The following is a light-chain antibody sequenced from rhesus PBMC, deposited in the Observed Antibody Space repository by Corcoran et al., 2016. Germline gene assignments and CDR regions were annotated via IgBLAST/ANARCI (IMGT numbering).Light chain of an antibody. J-gene: IGKJ3*01. CDR2: KAS. V-gene: IGKV1-74*01. CDR3: QNNYGTPFT. CDR1: ENVNNY. Sequence: DIQMTQSPSSLSASVGDRVTITCRTSENVNNYLNWYQQKQGKAPKLLIYKASTFQSGVPSRFSGSGYGTDYTFTISSLQSEDVATYYCQNNYGTPFTFGPGTKLDIK.